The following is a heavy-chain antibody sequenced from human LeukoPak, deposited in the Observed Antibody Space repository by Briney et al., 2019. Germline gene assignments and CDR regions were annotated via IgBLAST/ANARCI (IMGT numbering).Heavy chain of an antibody. V-gene: IGHV3-7*01. Sequence: PGGSLSLSCAASRFTFSNYWMSWIRQAPGKGLEWVANIKQDGSENYYVDSVKGRFTISRDNAKNSLYLQMNSLRAGDTAVYYCARENSGTFSIDYWGKGTLVTVSS. D-gene: IGHD5-12*01. CDR1: RFTFSNYW. CDR2: IKQDGSEN. CDR3: ARENSGTFSIDY. J-gene: IGHJ4*02.